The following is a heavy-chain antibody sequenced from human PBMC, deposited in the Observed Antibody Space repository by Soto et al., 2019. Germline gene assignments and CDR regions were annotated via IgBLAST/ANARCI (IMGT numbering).Heavy chain of an antibody. D-gene: IGHD3-22*01. CDR3: ARLYYYYDSSGYYYYFDY. J-gene: IGHJ4*02. CDR1: GGSISSYY. V-gene: IGHV4-59*08. Sequence: SETLSLTCTVSGGSISSYYWSWIRQPPGKGLEWIGYVSYSGSTDYNPSLKSRVTISVDTSKNQFSLRLSSVTAAGTAEYYCARLYYYYDSSGYYYYFDYWGQGALVTVSS. CDR2: VSYSGST.